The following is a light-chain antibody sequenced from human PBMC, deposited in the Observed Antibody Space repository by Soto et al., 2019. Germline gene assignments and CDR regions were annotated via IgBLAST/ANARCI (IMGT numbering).Light chain of an antibody. CDR3: QHYNRYSAT. V-gene: IGKV1-5*03. J-gene: IGKJ1*01. Sequence: DVPVSQKPSTLSASVGDRVTITCRASQSITPWLAWYQQKPGKVPKLLIYQASSLESGVPLRFSGSASGTEFTLTIISPQPDDFATYYCQHYNRYSATFGQGTKVDI. CDR1: QSITPW. CDR2: QAS.